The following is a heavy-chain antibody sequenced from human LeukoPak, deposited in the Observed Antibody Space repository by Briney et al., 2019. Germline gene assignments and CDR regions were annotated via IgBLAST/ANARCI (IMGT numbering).Heavy chain of an antibody. CDR1: GFAFSSYW. CDR2: IKPDGSEK. Sequence: PGESLRLSCAASGFAFSSYWMGWVRQAPGKGLEWVANIKPDGSEKFYVDSVKGRFTISRDNAKNSLYLQMNSLRAEDTAVYYCARDHSHGDFDYWGQGTLVTVSS. J-gene: IGHJ4*02. V-gene: IGHV3-7*01. D-gene: IGHD4-17*01. CDR3: ARDHSHGDFDY.